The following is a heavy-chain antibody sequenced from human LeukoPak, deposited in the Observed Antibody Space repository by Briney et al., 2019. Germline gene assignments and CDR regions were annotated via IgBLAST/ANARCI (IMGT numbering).Heavy chain of an antibody. V-gene: IGHV3-21*01. J-gene: IGHJ5*02. CDR1: GFTFSSYS. D-gene: IGHD6-13*01. Sequence: GGSLRLSCAASGFTFSSYSMNWVRQAPGKGLEWVSSISSSSSYIYYADSVKGRFTISRDNAKNSLYLQMNSLRAEDTAVYYCARDRFSSSWYGGWFDPWGQGTLVTGSS. CDR3: ARDRFSSSWYGGWFDP. CDR2: ISSSSSYI.